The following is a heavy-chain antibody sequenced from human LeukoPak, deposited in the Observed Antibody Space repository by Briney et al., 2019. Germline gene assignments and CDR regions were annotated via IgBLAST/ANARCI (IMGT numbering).Heavy chain of an antibody. V-gene: IGHV4-59*01. Sequence: SETLSLTCTVSGGPISSYYWSWIRQPPGKGLEWIGYIYYSGSTNYNPSLKSRVTISVDTSKNQFSLKLSSVTAADTAVYYCARSRADYDILTGRPYYYYMDVWGKGTTVTVSS. CDR3: ARSRADYDILTGRPYYYYMDV. J-gene: IGHJ6*03. CDR1: GGPISSYY. CDR2: IYYSGST. D-gene: IGHD3-9*01.